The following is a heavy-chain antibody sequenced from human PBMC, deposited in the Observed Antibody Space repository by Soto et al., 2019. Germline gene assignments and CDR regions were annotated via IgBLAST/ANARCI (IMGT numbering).Heavy chain of an antibody. Sequence: SETLSLTCTVSGGSISSSSYYWGWIRQPPGKGLEWIGSIYYSGSTYYKPSLKSRVTISVDTSKNQFSLKLSSVTAADTAVYYCARQSYGSGSSNSYYYYGMDVWGQGTTVT. V-gene: IGHV4-39*01. J-gene: IGHJ6*02. D-gene: IGHD3-10*01. CDR3: ARQSYGSGSSNSYYYYGMDV. CDR2: IYYSGST. CDR1: GGSISSSSYY.